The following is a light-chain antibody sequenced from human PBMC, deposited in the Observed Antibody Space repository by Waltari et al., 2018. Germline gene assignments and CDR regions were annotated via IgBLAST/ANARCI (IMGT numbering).Light chain of an antibody. V-gene: IGKV1-39*01. CDR3: QESYSFTRT. Sequence: DIQMTQSPSSLSASVGDRVTITCRASQTISRYLSWDQQKPGKAPNLLIHAASSLQSGVPSRFSGSGSGRDFTLIITSLQPEDFATYYCQESYSFTRTFGQGTKVEIK. CDR1: QTISRY. CDR2: AAS. J-gene: IGKJ1*01.